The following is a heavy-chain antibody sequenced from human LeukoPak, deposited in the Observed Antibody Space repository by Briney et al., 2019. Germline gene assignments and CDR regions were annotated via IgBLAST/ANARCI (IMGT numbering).Heavy chain of an antibody. CDR3: ARDARYYCSSTSCYPLGDY. Sequence: GGSLRLSCAASGFTFSSYSMNWVRQAPGKGLEWVSSISSSSSYIYYADSAKGRFTISRDNAKNSLYLQMNSLRAEDTAVYYCARDARYYCSSTSCYPLGDYWGQGTLVTVSS. D-gene: IGHD2-2*01. CDR1: GFTFSSYS. CDR2: ISSSSSYI. J-gene: IGHJ4*02. V-gene: IGHV3-21*01.